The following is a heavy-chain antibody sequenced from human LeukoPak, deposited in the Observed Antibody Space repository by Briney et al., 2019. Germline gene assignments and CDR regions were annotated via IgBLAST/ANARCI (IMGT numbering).Heavy chain of an antibody. CDR3: AKDKWELDAFDI. J-gene: IGHJ3*02. CDR2: IRSDGTNK. Sequence: GGSLRLSCAASGFTFSSYGMHWVRQAPGKGLEWVAFIRSDGTNKYYAGSVKGRFTISRDNSKNTLYLQMNSLRAEDTAVFYCAKDKWELDAFDIWGQGTMVTVSS. CDR1: GFTFSSYG. D-gene: IGHD1-26*01. V-gene: IGHV3-30*02.